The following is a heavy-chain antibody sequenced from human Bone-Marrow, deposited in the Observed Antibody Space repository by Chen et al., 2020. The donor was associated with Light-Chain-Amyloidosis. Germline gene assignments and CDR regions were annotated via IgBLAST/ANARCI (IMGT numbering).Heavy chain of an antibody. V-gene: IGHV1-3*01. CDR3: ARDSSSWSLGWFDP. CDR1: GYTFTSYA. J-gene: IGHJ5*02. CDR2: INAGNGNT. Sequence: QVQLVQSGAEVKKPGASVKVSCKASGYTFTSYAMHWVRQAPGQRLEWMGWINAGNGNTKYSQKFQGRVTITRDTSASTAYMKLSSLRSEDTAVYYCARDSSSWSLGWFDPWGQGTLVTVSS. D-gene: IGHD6-13*01.